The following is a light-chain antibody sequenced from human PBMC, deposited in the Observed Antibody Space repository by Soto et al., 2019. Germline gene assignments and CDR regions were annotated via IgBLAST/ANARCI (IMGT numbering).Light chain of an antibody. V-gene: IGLV1-44*01. CDR3: SAWYDSLTGYV. Sequence: QSVLTQPPSASGTPGQRVTISCSGSSSNIGSNTVNWYQQLPGTAPKLLIYSNNQRPSGVPDRFSGSKSVTSASLAISGLQSEDEAYYYCSAWYDSLTGYVFATGTQLIV. CDR1: SSNIGSNT. J-gene: IGLJ1*01. CDR2: SNN.